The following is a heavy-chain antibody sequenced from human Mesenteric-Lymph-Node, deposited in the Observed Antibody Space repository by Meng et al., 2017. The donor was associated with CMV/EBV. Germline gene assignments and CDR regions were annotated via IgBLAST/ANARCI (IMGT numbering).Heavy chain of an antibody. J-gene: IGHJ4*02. Sequence: GESLKISCAASGFTFSSYAMHWVRQAPGKGLEWVAVISYDGSNKYYADSVKGRLTISRDNSKNTLYLQMNSLRAEDTAVYYCARTGGGNYYFDYWGQGTLVTVSS. CDR1: GFTFSSYA. CDR3: ARTGGGNYYFDY. CDR2: ISYDGSNK. V-gene: IGHV3-30-3*01. D-gene: IGHD4-23*01.